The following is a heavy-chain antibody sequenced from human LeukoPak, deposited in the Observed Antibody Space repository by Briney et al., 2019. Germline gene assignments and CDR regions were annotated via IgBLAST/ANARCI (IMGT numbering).Heavy chain of an antibody. CDR3: ARVTGYMIEDYFDY. Sequence: SETLSLTCTVSGYSISSGYYWGWIRQPPGKGREWIGSIYHSGSTYYNPSLKSRVTISVDTSKNQFSLKLRSVTAADTAVYYCARVTGYMIEDYFDYWGQGILVTVSS. CDR1: GYSISSGYY. V-gene: IGHV4-38-2*02. J-gene: IGHJ4*02. D-gene: IGHD3-9*01. CDR2: IYHSGST.